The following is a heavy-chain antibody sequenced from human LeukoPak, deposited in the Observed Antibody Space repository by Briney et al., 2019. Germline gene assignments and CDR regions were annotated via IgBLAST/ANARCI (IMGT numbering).Heavy chain of an antibody. CDR1: GYTFTNFY. J-gene: IGHJ4*02. D-gene: IGHD6-13*01. CDR2: ISPSGGST. CDR3: ARDRYGSSRSYPLDY. V-gene: IGHV1-46*01. Sequence: ASVKVSCKASGYTFTNFYIHWVRRAPGQGLEWMGIISPSGGSTTYAQKFQGRVTLTRDTSTTTVYMDLSSLRSDDTAVYYCARDRYGSSRSYPLDYWGQGTLVTVSS.